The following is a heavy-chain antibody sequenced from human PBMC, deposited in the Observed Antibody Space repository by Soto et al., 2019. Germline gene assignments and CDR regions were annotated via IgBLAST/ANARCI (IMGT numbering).Heavy chain of an antibody. CDR3: ARKDGHNWFDS. V-gene: IGHV1-3*01. CDR1: GYTFTIYA. Sequence: TSVKVSCTASGYTFTIYAMHWVRQAPGQRLEWMGWINAGNGNTKYSQKFQGRVTITRDTSASTAYMELSSLRSEDTAVYYCARKDGHNWFDSWGQGTLVTVSS. D-gene: IGHD2-15*01. J-gene: IGHJ5*01. CDR2: INAGNGNT.